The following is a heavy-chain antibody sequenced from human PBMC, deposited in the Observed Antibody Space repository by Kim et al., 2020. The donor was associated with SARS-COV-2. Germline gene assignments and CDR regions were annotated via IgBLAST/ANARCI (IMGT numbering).Heavy chain of an antibody. D-gene: IGHD1-26*01. Sequence: SETLSLTCTVSGGSISSYYWSWIRQPPGKGLEWIGYIYYSGSTNYNPSLKSRVTISVDTSKKQFSLKLSSVTAADTAVYYCARGQWAWELVEYYYGMDVWGQGTTVTVSS. J-gene: IGHJ6*02. CDR3: ARGQWAWELVEYYYGMDV. CDR1: GGSISSYY. CDR2: IYYSGST. V-gene: IGHV4-59*01.